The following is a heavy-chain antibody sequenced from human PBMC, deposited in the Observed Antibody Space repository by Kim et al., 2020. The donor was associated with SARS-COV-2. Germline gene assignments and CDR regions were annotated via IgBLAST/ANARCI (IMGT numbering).Heavy chain of an antibody. CDR1: GYTFTSYG. Sequence: ASVKISCKASGYTFTSYGISWVRQAPGQGLEWMGWISAYNGNTNYAQKLQGRVTMTTDTSTSTAYMELRSLRSDDTAVYYCAVDEGIAAAGTEFYYWGQGTLVTVSS. D-gene: IGHD6-13*01. V-gene: IGHV1-18*01. CDR2: ISAYNGNT. J-gene: IGHJ4*02. CDR3: AVDEGIAAAGTEFYY.